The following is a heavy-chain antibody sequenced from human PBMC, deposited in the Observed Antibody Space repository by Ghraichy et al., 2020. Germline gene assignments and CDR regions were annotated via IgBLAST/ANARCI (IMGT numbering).Heavy chain of an antibody. Sequence: GGSLRLSCKGSGYSFPNYWIAWVRQVPGKGLEWMGIIYPGDSDTRYSRSLQGEVTFSVDKTINTAYLHWSSLKASDTAMYYCARHACHSSSCYTGEGWFDPWGQGTLVTVSS. CDR1: GYSFPNYW. J-gene: IGHJ5*02. V-gene: IGHV5-51*01. CDR2: IYPGDSDT. D-gene: IGHD2-2*02. CDR3: ARHACHSSSCYTGEGWFDP.